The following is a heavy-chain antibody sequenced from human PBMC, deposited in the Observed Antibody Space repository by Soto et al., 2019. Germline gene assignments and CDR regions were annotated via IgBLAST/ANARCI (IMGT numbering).Heavy chain of an antibody. Sequence: SETLSLTCTVSGGSISSSSYYWGWIRQPPGKGLEWIGSIYYSGSTYYNPSLKSRVTISVDTSKNQFSLKLSSVTAADTAVYYCATGVVPAAMRWNWFDPWGQGTLVTVSS. CDR1: GGSISSSSYY. CDR2: IYYSGST. CDR3: ATGVVPAAMRWNWFDP. D-gene: IGHD2-2*01. J-gene: IGHJ5*02. V-gene: IGHV4-39*01.